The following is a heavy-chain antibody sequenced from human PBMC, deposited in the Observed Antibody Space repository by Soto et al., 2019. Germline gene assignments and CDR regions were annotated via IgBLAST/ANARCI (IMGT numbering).Heavy chain of an antibody. D-gene: IGHD3-22*01. CDR3: ARSYYYNNDGYYYPFDY. V-gene: IGHV3-30-3*01. CDR1: GFTFNTYA. J-gene: IGHJ4*02. CDR2: ISYDGSNK. Sequence: GGSLRLSCAASGFTFNTYAIQWVRQAPGKGLEWVTVISYDGSNKFYADSVKGRFTISRDNSKNTVYLQMNSLRAEDTAVYYCARSYYYNNDGYYYPFDYWGQGTLVTVSS.